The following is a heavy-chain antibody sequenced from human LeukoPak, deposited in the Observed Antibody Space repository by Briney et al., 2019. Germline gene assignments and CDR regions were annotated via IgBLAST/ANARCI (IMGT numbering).Heavy chain of an antibody. J-gene: IGHJ4*02. D-gene: IGHD3-22*01. CDR1: GYTFTKYW. CDR3: ARAFNWLAHFDY. Sequence: GESLKISCLGSGYTFTKYWIGWVRQMPGKGLEWMGIIYPGDSDTRYSPSFQGQVTISADKSISTAYLQWSSLKASDTAIYYCARAFNWLAHFDYWGRGTLVTVSS. V-gene: IGHV5-51*01. CDR2: IYPGDSDT.